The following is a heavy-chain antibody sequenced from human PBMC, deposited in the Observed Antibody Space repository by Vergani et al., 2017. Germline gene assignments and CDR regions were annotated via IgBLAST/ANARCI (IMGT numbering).Heavy chain of an antibody. Sequence: QVQLQESDPGLVKPSETLSLTCAVSGYSISSGYYWGWIRQPPGKGLEWIGSIYHSGSTYYNPSLKSRVTISVDTSKNQFSLKLSSVTAADTAVYYCARPGSSSWYQVSWYFDLWGRGTLVTVSS. D-gene: IGHD6-13*01. J-gene: IGHJ2*01. CDR1: GYSISSGYY. CDR3: ARPGSSSWYQVSWYFDL. V-gene: IGHV4-38-2*01. CDR2: IYHSGST.